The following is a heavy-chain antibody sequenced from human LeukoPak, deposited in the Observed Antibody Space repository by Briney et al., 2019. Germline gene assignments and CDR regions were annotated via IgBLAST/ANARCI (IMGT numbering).Heavy chain of an antibody. CDR3: ARQQLPFDI. D-gene: IGHD4-11*01. J-gene: IGHJ3*02. CDR1: GFTFSSYA. CDR2: ISSSGSTI. V-gene: IGHV3-48*03. Sequence: GGSLRLSCAASGFTFSSYAMHWVRQAPGKGLEWVSYISSSGSTINYADSVQGRFTISRDNARNSLYLQMNSLRAEDTAVYYCARQQLPFDIWGQGTMVTVSS.